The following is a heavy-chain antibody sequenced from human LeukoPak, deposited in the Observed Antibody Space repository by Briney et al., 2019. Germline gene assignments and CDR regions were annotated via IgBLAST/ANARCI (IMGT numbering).Heavy chain of an antibody. CDR1: GLSIRSYE. V-gene: IGHV3-48*03. D-gene: IGHD6-25*01. CDR3: ASPPSVEAA. J-gene: IGHJ5*02. CDR2: ISSSGNII. Sequence: PGGSLRLSCAASGLSIRSYEMNWVRQAPGKGLEWVSYISSSGNIIHYADSVKGRLTISRDNAKNSLYLQMNSLRAEDTAVYYCASPPSVEAAWGQGTLVTVSS.